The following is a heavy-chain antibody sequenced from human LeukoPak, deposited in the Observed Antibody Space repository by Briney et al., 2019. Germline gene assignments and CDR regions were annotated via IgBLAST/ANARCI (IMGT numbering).Heavy chain of an antibody. CDR3: AREAGAHYYYYYMDV. D-gene: IGHD3-10*01. CDR1: GFTFSSYG. V-gene: IGHV3-33*01. CDR2: IWYDGSNK. J-gene: IGHJ6*03. Sequence: GGSLRLSCAASGFTFSSYGMHWVRQAPGKGLEWVAVIWYDGSNKYYADSVKGRFTISRDNSKNTPYLQMNSLRAEDTAVYYCAREAGAHYYYYYMDVWGKGTTVTVSS.